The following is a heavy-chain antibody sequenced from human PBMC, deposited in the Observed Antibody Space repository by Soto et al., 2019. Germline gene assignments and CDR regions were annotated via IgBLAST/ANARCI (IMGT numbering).Heavy chain of an antibody. CDR2: VYYNGIT. CDR3: ARANWYSEY. CDR1: GGSINKHY. V-gene: IGHV4-59*11. Sequence: PSETLSLTCTVSGGSINKHYWSWIRQPPGKGLEWLGYVYYNGITNYNPSLKSRVTMSVDTSKNQVSLNLTSLTAADTATYYCARANWYSEYWGQGIPVTAPQ. J-gene: IGHJ4*02. D-gene: IGHD7-27*01.